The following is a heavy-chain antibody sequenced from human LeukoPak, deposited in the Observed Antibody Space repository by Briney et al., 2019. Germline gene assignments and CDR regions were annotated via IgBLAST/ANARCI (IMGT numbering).Heavy chain of an antibody. D-gene: IGHD3-3*01. CDR3: ARAPSEVGGYYPEYFRH. CDR1: GFTFSRYN. V-gene: IGHV3-74*01. CDR2: IKSDGKT. J-gene: IGHJ1*01. Sequence: GGSLRLSCAASGFTFSRYNMNWVRQAPGKGLVWVSRIKSDGKTNYADSAKGRFTISRDNAKNTVSLQMNSLRADDTGVYYCARAPSEVGGYYPEYFRHWGQGTLVTVSS.